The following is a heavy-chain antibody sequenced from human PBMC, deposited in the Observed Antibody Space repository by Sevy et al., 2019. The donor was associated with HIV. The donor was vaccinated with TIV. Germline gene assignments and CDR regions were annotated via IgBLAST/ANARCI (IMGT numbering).Heavy chain of an antibody. V-gene: IGHV3-74*01. CDR3: ARDDFVLVTTGRKKDGYLQQ. J-gene: IGHJ1*01. Sequence: GGSLRVSCAASGFTFSSNWMHWVRQAPGKGLVWVSRINSDGSSTNYADSVKGRFTISRDNAKNTLYLQMNSLRAEDTAVYYCARDDFVLVTTGRKKDGYLQQRRQGPLVTVSS. CDR1: GFTFSSNW. CDR2: INSDGSST. D-gene: IGHD4-17*01.